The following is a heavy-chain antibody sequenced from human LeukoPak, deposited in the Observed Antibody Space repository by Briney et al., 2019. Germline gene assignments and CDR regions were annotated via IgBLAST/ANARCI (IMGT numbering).Heavy chain of an antibody. D-gene: IGHD3-22*01. CDR3: AKDRYDSCGYYYDY. Sequence: GGSLRLSCAASGLIFSSCAMTWVRQAPARGLEWVSPVSGSGVRTSYAHTVQGRFTISRDKSKNTLYLQMNSLRPEDTAVYYCAKDRYDSCGYYYDYWGQGTLVTVSS. V-gene: IGHV3-23*01. CDR2: VSGSGVRT. CDR1: GLIFSSCA. J-gene: IGHJ4*02.